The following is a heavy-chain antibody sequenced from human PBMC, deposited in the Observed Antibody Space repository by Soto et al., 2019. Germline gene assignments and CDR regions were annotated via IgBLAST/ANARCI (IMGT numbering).Heavy chain of an antibody. CDR3: ARRGCSGGSCYSDAFDI. Sequence: QVQLQESGPGLVKPSQTLSLTCTVSGGSISSGGYYWSWIRQHPGKGLEWIGYIYYSGSTYYNPPRKSRVTISVDTSKNQFSLKLSSVTAADTAVYYCARRGCSGGSCYSDAFDIWGQGTMVTVSS. J-gene: IGHJ3*02. CDR2: IYYSGST. D-gene: IGHD2-15*01. CDR1: GGSISSGGYY. V-gene: IGHV4-31*03.